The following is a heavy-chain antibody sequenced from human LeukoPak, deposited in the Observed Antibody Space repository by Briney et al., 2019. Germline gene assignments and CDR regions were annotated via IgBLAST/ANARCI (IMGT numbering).Heavy chain of an antibody. D-gene: IGHD3-3*01. CDR2: ISSSGSTI. J-gene: IGHJ4*02. CDR3: ARDFYDFWSGYYPSLDY. V-gene: IGHV3-48*03. Sequence: GGSLRLSCAASGFTFSSYEMNWVRQAPGKGLEWVSYISSSGSTIYYADSVKGRFTISRDNAENSLYLQMNSLRAEDTAVYYCARDFYDFWSGYYPSLDYWGQGTLVTVSS. CDR1: GFTFSSYE.